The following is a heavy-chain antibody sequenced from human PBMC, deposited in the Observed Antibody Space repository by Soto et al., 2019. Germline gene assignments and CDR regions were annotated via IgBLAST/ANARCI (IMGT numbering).Heavy chain of an antibody. CDR1: GYSFRNNW. D-gene: IGHD3-22*01. J-gene: IGHJ4*02. CDR3: ARHGGAHSDRGGYHYALDY. CDR2: IDLTDSYT. V-gene: IGHV5-10-1*01. Sequence: GESLKISCKGSGYSFRNNWITWVRQMPGKGLEWMGRIDLTDSYTSYSPSFQGHVSVSADTCSNAAYLQCGSLRASDTAMYYWARHGGAHSDRGGYHYALDYWGQGTPVNVSS.